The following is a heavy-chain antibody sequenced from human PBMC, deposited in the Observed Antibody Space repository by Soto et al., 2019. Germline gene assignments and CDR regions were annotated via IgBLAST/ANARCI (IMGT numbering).Heavy chain of an antibody. D-gene: IGHD7-27*01. J-gene: IGHJ4*02. CDR2: LIPLFGTT. CDR3: ARGPNWGYRFDS. CDR1: GGTFSGHA. Sequence: QVQLVQSGAEVKKPGSSVKVSCEASGGTFSGHAISWVRQAPGQGPEWMGGLIPLFGTTQHAQNFQDSLTMNADKSTSTAYVELTSLRVEDTAIYYCARGPNWGYRFDSWGQGTLVTVSS. V-gene: IGHV1-69*06.